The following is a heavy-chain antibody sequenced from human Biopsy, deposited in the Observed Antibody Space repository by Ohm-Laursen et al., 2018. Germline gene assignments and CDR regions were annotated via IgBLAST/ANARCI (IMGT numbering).Heavy chain of an antibody. Sequence: ASVKASCKPSGYTFPSYGISWVRQAPGQGLEWMGWISAYNGNRNYAQKFQGRVTMTTDTSTSTAYMEVTSLRSDDTAVYYCARAKLEPVYYYYGMDVWGQGTTVTVSS. D-gene: IGHD1-1*01. CDR3: ARAKLEPVYYYYGMDV. CDR1: GYTFPSYG. CDR2: ISAYNGNR. J-gene: IGHJ6*02. V-gene: IGHV1-18*01.